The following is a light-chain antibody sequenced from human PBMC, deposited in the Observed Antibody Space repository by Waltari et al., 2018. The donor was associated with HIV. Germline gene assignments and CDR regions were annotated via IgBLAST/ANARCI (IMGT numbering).Light chain of an antibody. V-gene: IGKV3-15*01. J-gene: IGKJ4*01. Sequence: EIVMTQSPATLSASPGERATLYCRASQSVSSNLAWYQQKPGQAPRLLIHGASTRAPGFPARFSASWSGTEFTLTISSLQSEDFAVYYCQQYHNWPLTFGGGTKVEIK. CDR1: QSVSSN. CDR2: GAS. CDR3: QQYHNWPLT.